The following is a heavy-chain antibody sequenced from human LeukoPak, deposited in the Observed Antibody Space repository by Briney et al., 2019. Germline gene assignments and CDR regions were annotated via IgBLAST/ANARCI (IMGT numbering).Heavy chain of an antibody. CDR1: GFIFSSYG. Sequence: GGSLRLSCAASGFIFSSYGMHWVRQAPGKGLEWVAVIWYDGSNKYYADSVKGRFTISRDNSKNTVFLQMNSLRVEDTAIYYCARDRPTGSYYSIDYWGQGIQATVSS. D-gene: IGHD1-26*01. J-gene: IGHJ4*02. CDR2: IWYDGSNK. V-gene: IGHV3-33*01. CDR3: ARDRPTGSYYSIDY.